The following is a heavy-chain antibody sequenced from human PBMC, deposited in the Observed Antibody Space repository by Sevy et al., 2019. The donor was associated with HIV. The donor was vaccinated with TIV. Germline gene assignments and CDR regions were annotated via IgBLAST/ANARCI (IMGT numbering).Heavy chain of an antibody. V-gene: IGHV3-23*01. Sequence: GGSLRLSCATSGFTFNSYAMSWVRQAPGKGLEWVSTISTGGGFTYDADSVKGRFSISRDNFNNTLFLQMNSLRADDTAMYYCAKDFLSPNYDGTQFDFRGQGTVVTVSS. CDR2: ISTGGGFT. CDR1: GFTFNSYA. D-gene: IGHD3-3*01. J-gene: IGHJ4*02. CDR3: AKDFLSPNYDGTQFDF.